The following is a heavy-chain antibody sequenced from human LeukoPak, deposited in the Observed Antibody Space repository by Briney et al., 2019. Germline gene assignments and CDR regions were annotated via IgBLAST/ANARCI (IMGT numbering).Heavy chain of an antibody. CDR3: AKGGASSPITGEFDY. J-gene: IGHJ4*02. CDR2: ISGSGGST. CDR1: GFTFSSYA. V-gene: IGHV3-23*01. D-gene: IGHD7-27*01. Sequence: GGSLRLSCAASGFTFSSYAMSWVRQAPGKGLEWVSAISGSGGSTYYADSVKGRFTISRDNSKNTLYLQMNSLRAEDTAVYYCAKGGASSPITGEFDYWGQGTLVTVSS.